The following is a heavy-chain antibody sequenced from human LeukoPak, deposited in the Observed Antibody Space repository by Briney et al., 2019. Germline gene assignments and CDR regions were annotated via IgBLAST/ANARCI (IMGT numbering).Heavy chain of an antibody. CDR2: IQNDASTE. CDR3: ARGQGYLIQL. D-gene: IGHD2-15*01. V-gene: IGHV3-33*05. J-gene: IGHJ4*02. CDR1: GFIFSHYG. Sequence: QPGESLRLSCAASGFIFSHYGMHWVRQAPGKGLEWVAVIQNDASTENFADSVKGRFTISRDNSKNTVFLQMNSLRVEDTAVYYCARGQGYLIQLWGQGTLVTVSS.